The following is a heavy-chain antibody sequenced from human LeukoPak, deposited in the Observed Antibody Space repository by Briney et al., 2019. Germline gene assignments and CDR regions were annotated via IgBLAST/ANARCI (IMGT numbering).Heavy chain of an antibody. J-gene: IGHJ1*01. CDR1: GYTFTGYY. V-gene: IGHV1-2*02. D-gene: IGHD4-11*01. CDR3: ARIYSNYVGKYFQH. CDR2: INPNSGGT. Sequence: ASVKVSRKASGYTFTGYYMHWVRQAPGQGLEWMGWINPNSGGTNYAQKFQGRVTMTRDTSISTAYMELSRLRSDDTAVYYCARIYSNYVGKYFQHWGQGTLVTVSS.